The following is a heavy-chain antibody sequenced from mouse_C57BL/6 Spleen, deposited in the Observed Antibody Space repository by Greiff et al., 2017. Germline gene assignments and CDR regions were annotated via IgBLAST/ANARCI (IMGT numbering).Heavy chain of an antibody. CDR1: GYTFTSYG. CDR3: ARSRYYGSSYEGFDY. J-gene: IGHJ2*01. CDR2: IYPRSGNT. V-gene: IGHV1-81*01. Sequence: VKLMESGAELARPGASVKLSCKASGYTFTSYGISWVKQRTGQGLEWIGEIYPRSGNTYYNEKFKGKATLTADKSSSTAYMELRSLTSEDSAVYFCARSRYYGSSYEGFDYWGQGTTLTVSS. D-gene: IGHD1-1*01.